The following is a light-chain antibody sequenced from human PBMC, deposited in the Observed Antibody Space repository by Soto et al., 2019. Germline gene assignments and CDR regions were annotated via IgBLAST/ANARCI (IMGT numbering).Light chain of an antibody. CDR1: SSDVGGHNY. CDR3: SSYTSSSTRV. CDR2: EVS. V-gene: IGLV2-14*01. J-gene: IGLJ3*02. Sequence: QSALTQPVSVSGSPGQSITISCTGTSSDVGGHNYVSWYQQHPGKAPKLMIYEVSNRPSGVSNRFSGSKSGNTASLTISGLQAEDEADYYCSSYTSSSTRVFGGGTKLTVL.